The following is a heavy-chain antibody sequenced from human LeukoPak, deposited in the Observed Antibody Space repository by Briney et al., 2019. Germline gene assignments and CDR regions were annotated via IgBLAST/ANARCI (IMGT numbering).Heavy chain of an antibody. CDR1: GFTVITNY. CDR2: ISGSGGNT. Sequence: GGSLRLSCAASGFTVITNYMSWVRQAPGKGLEWVSAISGSGGNTYYADSVKGRFTISRDNSKNTLYLQMNSLRAEDTAVYYCAKASGDWGQGTLVTVSS. J-gene: IGHJ4*02. V-gene: IGHV3-23*01. D-gene: IGHD3-10*01. CDR3: AKASGD.